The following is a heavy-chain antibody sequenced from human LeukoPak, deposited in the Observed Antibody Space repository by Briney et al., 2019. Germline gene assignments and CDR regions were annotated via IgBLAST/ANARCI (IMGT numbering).Heavy chain of an antibody. CDR2: MNPNSGNT. V-gene: IGHV1-8*02. CDR1: GYTFTGYY. CDR3: ARGRRGHSGSYYYYFDY. D-gene: IGHD1-26*01. Sequence: ASVKVSCKASGYTFTGYYMHWVRQAPGQGLEWMGWMNPNSGNTGYAQKFQGRVTMTRNTSISTAYMELSSLRSEDTAVYYCARGRRGHSGSYYYYFDYWGQGTLVTVSS. J-gene: IGHJ4*02.